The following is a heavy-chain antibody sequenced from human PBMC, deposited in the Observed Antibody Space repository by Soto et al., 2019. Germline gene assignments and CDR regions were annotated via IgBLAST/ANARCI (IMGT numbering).Heavy chain of an antibody. V-gene: IGHV3-23*01. J-gene: IGHJ2*01. CDR2: ISGSGGST. CDR1: GFTFSSYA. CDR3: AKWGGQQLDWGWYFDL. D-gene: IGHD6-13*01. Sequence: EVQLLESGGGLVQPGGSLRLSCAASGFTFSSYAMSWVRQAPGKGLEWVSAISGSGGSTYYADSVKGRFTIPRDNSKNTLQLQMNSLGAEDTAVYYCAKWGGQQLDWGWYFDLWGRGTLVTVSS.